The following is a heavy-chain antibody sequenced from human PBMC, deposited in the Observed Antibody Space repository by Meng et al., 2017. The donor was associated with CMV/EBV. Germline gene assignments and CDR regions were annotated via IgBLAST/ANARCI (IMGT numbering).Heavy chain of an antibody. CDR1: GGSISSYY. D-gene: IGHD2-15*01. CDR2: IYYSGST. J-gene: IGHJ6*02. V-gene: IGHV4-59*01. Sequence: SETLSLTCTVSGGSISSYYWSWIRQPPGKGLEWIGYIYYSGSTNYNPSLKSRVTISVDTSKNQFSLKLSSVTAADTAVYYCARGGDGYCIGGSCYSSYYYGMDVWGQGTTVTVSS. CDR3: ARGGDGYCIGGSCYSSYYYGMDV.